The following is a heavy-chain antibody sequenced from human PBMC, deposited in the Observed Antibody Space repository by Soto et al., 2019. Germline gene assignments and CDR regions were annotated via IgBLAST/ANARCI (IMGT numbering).Heavy chain of an antibody. J-gene: IGHJ5*02. CDR1: GDSVSSNSAA. Sequence: KQSQTLSLTCAISGDSVSSNSAAWNWIRQSPSRGLEWLGRTYYRSKWYNDYAVSVKSRITINPDTSKNQFSLQLNSVTPEDTAVYYCARVAETDFWASPTMAQRGWFDPWGQGTLVTVSS. CDR3: ARVAETDFWASPTMAQRGWFDP. D-gene: IGHD3-3*01. CDR2: TYYRSKWYN. V-gene: IGHV6-1*01.